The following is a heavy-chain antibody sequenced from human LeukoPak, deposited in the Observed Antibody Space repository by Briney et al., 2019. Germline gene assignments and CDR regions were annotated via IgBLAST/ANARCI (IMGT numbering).Heavy chain of an antibody. CDR2: IIPIFGTA. CDR1: GGTFSSYA. J-gene: IGHJ5*02. V-gene: IGHV1-69*13. Sequence: RASVKVSCKASGGTFSSYAISWVRQAPGQGLEWMGGIIPIFGTANYAQKFQGRVTITADESTSTAYMELSSLRSEDTAVYYCPRDVEGSRTTVTTLAGFDPWGQGTLVTVSS. CDR3: PRDVEGSRTTVTTLAGFDP. D-gene: IGHD4-17*01.